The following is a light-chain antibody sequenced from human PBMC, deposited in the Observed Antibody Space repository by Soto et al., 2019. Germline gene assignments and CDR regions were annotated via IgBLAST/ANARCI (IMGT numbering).Light chain of an antibody. CDR2: DVN. J-gene: IGLJ1*01. Sequence: QSALPQPPSASGSPGQSVTICFTGTSSDVGGYIFVSWYQQHPGKVPKLIIYDVNKRPSGVPDRFSGSKYGNTASLTVSGLQAEDEGDYYCVSFAGGTYVFGTGTKVTVL. CDR3: VSFAGGTYV. CDR1: SSDVGGYIF. V-gene: IGLV2-8*01.